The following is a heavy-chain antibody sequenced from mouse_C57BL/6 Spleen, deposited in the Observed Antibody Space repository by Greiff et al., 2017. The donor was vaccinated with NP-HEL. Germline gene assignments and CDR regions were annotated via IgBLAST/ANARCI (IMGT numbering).Heavy chain of an antibody. V-gene: IGHV1-69*01. D-gene: IGHD1-1*01. Sequence: QVQLQQPGAELVMPGASVKLSCKASGYTFTSYWMHWVKQRPGQGLEWIGEIDPSDSYTNYNQKFKGKSTLTVDKSSSTAYMQLSSLTSEDAAVYDCARSYYHGQDAMDYWGQGTSVTVSS. CDR2: IDPSDSYT. J-gene: IGHJ4*01. CDR3: ARSYYHGQDAMDY. CDR1: GYTFTSYW.